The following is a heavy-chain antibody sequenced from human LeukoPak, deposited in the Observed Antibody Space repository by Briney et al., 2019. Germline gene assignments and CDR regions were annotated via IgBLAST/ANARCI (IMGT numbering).Heavy chain of an antibody. CDR3: VYYDSSGYYYGRLRY. Sequence: PGGSLRLSCAASGFTFSSHALGWVRQTPGRGLEWVSNLSADSTTLYADSVKGRFTISRDNSKNTVYLQMTGVRAEDTAVYFCVYYDSSGYYYGRLRYWGQGTPVSVSS. CDR1: GFTFSSHA. CDR2: LSADSTT. J-gene: IGHJ4*02. V-gene: IGHV3-23*03. D-gene: IGHD3-22*01.